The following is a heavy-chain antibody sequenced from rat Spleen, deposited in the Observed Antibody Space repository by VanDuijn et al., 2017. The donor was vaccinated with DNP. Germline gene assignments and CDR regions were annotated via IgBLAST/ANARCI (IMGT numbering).Heavy chain of an antibody. D-gene: IGHD5-1*01. CDR2: ISTSGGST. J-gene: IGHJ2*01. CDR1: GFIFSDFY. CDR3: TREKTGRD. Sequence: EVQLVESDGGLVQPGRSLKLSCAASGFIFSDFYMAWVRQAPTKGLEWVASISTSGGSTYYRDSVKGRFTISRDNAKSTLYLQMNSLRSEDTATYYCTREKTGRDWGQGVMVTVSS. V-gene: IGHV5-27*01.